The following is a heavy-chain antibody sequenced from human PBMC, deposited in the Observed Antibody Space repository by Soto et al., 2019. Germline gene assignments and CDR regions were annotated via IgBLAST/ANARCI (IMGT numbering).Heavy chain of an antibody. CDR2: IIPIFGTA. CDR3: ARVRVPAATWRYYYYYCMDV. Sequence: SLKVSYKASGGTFSSYAISWVRQAPGQGLEWMGGIIPIFGTANYAQKFQGRVTITADESTSTAYMELSSLRSEDTAVYYCARVRVPAATWRYYYYYCMDVWG. V-gene: IGHV1-69*13. CDR1: GGTFSSYA. D-gene: IGHD2-2*01. J-gene: IGHJ6*02.